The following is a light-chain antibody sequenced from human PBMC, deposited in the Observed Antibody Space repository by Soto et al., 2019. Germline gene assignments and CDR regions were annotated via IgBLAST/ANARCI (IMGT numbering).Light chain of an antibody. V-gene: IGLV1-51*01. J-gene: IGLJ2*01. CDR1: SSNIGNND. CDR2: DNN. CDR3: GTWDSSLSAVV. Sequence: QSVLTQPPSMSAAPGQKVTISCSGSSSNIGNNDVSWYQHLPGTAPKVLIYDNNNRPSGIPDRFSGSRSGTSATLGITGLQTGDEADYYCGTWDSSLSAVVFGGGTKLTVL.